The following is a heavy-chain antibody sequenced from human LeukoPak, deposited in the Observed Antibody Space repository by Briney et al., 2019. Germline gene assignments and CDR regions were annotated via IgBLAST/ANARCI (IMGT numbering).Heavy chain of an antibody. Sequence: SETLSLTCAVYGGSFSGYYWSWIRQPPGKGLEWIGEINHSGSTNYNPSLKSRVTISVDTSKNQFSLKLSPVTAADTAVYYCARGAPTDYWGQGTLVTVSS. CDR1: GGSFSGYY. CDR3: ARGAPTDY. J-gene: IGHJ4*02. V-gene: IGHV4-34*01. CDR2: INHSGST.